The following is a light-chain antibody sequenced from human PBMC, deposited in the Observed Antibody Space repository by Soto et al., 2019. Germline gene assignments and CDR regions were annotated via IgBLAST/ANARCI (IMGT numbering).Light chain of an antibody. J-gene: IGKJ1*01. CDR1: QSVSSSY. Sequence: EIVLTQSPGTLSLSPGERATLSCRASQSVSSSYLAWYQQKPGQAPRLLIYGASSRATGFPDRFSGSGSGTDFTLTISRLEPEDFAVYYCQQYGSSPGTFGQGTKV. CDR2: GAS. CDR3: QQYGSSPGT. V-gene: IGKV3-20*01.